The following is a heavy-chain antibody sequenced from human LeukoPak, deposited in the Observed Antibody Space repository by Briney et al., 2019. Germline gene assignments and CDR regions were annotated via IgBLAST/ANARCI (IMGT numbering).Heavy chain of an antibody. CDR2: ISSSSSYI. V-gene: IGHV3-21*04. CDR3: ARDAIAAAGTKNWYYFDY. D-gene: IGHD6-13*01. Sequence: GGSLRLSCAASGFTFSSYSMNWVRQAPGKGLEWVSSISSSSSYIYYADSVKGRFTISRDNAKNSLYLQMNSLRSEDTAVYYCARDAIAAAGTKNWYYFDYWGQGTLVTVSS. CDR1: GFTFSSYS. J-gene: IGHJ4*02.